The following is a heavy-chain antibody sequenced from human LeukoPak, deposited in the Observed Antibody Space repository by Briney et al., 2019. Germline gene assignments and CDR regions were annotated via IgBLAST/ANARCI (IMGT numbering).Heavy chain of an antibody. CDR1: GGSFSSYY. CDR2: SNHSGST. CDR3: ARVTYSVFDY. V-gene: IGHV4-34*01. J-gene: IGHJ4*02. D-gene: IGHD2-21*01. Sequence: PSETLSLTCAVYGGSFSSYYWSWIRQPPGKGLEWIGESNHSGSTNYNPSLKSRVTISVDMSKNQFSLKLSSVTAADTAVYYCARVTYSVFDYWGQGTLVTVSS.